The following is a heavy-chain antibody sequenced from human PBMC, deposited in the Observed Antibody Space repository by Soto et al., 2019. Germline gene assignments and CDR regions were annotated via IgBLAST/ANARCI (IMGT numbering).Heavy chain of an antibody. V-gene: IGHV3-48*02. D-gene: IGHD2-2*01. Sequence: GSLRLSCGASGFSFSSYSMNWVRQAPGKGLEWVSFISGRGTTTFYADSVKARFTVSRDNAKNSLYLEVNSLRDEDTAVYYRARLGYCSSATCKYYFYYYGMDVWGQGTTVTVSS. J-gene: IGHJ6*02. CDR3: ARLGYCSSATCKYYFYYYGMDV. CDR1: GFSFSSYS. CDR2: ISGRGTTT.